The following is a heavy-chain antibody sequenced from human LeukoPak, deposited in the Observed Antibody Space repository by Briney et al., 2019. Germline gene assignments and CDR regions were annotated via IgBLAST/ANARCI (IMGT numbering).Heavy chain of an antibody. D-gene: IGHD2-15*01. CDR2: TYYRAKWYN. J-gene: IGHJ6*03. Sequence: SQTLSLTCAISGDSVSSNSAAWNWICQAPSRGLVCLGRTYYRAKWYNDYAVSVKSRITLNPDTSKNPFSLTLSSVTPADTAVYYCARLQGYCSGGSCYSWFYYYHMDVWGKGTTVTVSS. V-gene: IGHV6-1*01. CDR1: GDSVSSNSAA. CDR3: ARLQGYCSGGSCYSWFYYYHMDV.